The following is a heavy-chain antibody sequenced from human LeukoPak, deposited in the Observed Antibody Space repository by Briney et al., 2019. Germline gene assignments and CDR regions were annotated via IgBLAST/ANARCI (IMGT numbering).Heavy chain of an antibody. CDR1: GGSISSSSYY. D-gene: IGHD3-22*01. J-gene: IGHJ4*02. V-gene: IGHV4-39*01. Sequence: SETLSLTCTVSGGSISSSSYYWGWIRQPPGKGLEWIGSIYYSGSTYYNPSLKSRVTISVDTSKNQFSLKLSSVTAADTAVYYYASIHDSLYDSSGYYLSDYWGQRTLVTVSS. CDR3: ASIHDSLYDSSGYYLSDY. CDR2: IYYSGST.